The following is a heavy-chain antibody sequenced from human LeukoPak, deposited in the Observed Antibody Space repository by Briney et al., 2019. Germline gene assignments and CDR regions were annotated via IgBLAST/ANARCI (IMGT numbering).Heavy chain of an antibody. CDR3: ARDRIAAAEGYYYYYMDV. CDR2: IYYSGST. D-gene: IGHD6-13*01. Sequence: SETLSLPCTVSGGSIISSSYYWGWIRQPPGEGLEGIGSIYYSGSTYYNPSLKSRVTISVDTSKNQFSLKLCSVTAADTAVYYCARDRIAAAEGYYYYYMDVWGKGTTVTVSS. V-gene: IGHV4-39*07. CDR1: GGSIISSSYY. J-gene: IGHJ6*03.